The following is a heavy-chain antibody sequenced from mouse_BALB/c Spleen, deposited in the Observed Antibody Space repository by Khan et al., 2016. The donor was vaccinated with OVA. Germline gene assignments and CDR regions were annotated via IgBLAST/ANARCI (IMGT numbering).Heavy chain of an antibody. CDR1: GYAFSSYW. D-gene: IGHD2-3*01. Sequence: QVQLQQSGAELVRPGSSVKISCKASGYAFSSYWMNWVRQRPGQGLEWIGQIYPGNGDPNYNGRFKDKATLTADNSSSTAYMQLRSLTSEDSAVYFWAREGYDGYYRAWFAYWGQGTLVTVSA. CDR3: AREGYDGYYRAWFAY. J-gene: IGHJ3*01. CDR2: IYPGNGDP. V-gene: IGHV1-80*01.